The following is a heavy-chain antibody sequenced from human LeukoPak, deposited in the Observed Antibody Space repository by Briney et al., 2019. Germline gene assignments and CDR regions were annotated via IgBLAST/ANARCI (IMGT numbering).Heavy chain of an antibody. D-gene: IGHD1-7*01. J-gene: IGHJ4*02. Sequence: PGGSLRLSCAASGFTFSSYAMSWVRQAPWKGLEWVSAISGSGGSTYYADSVKGRFTISRDNSKNTRYLQMNSLRAEDTAVYYCAKVLTGTTTSLDYWGQGTLVTVSS. V-gene: IGHV3-23*01. CDR1: GFTFSSYA. CDR3: AKVLTGTTTSLDY. CDR2: ISGSGGST.